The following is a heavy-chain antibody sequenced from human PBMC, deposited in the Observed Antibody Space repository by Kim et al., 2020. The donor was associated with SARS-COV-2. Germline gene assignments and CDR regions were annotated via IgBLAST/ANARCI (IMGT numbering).Heavy chain of an antibody. Sequence: GGSLRLSCAASGFTFSSYWMTWVRQAPGKGLEWVANIKQNGSEKYYVDSVKGRFTISRDNAKNSLYLQMNSLRAEDTAVYYCARVRWGGSLYFDYCGQGTLGTVSS. CDR2: IKQNGSEK. J-gene: IGHJ4*02. D-gene: IGHD3-16*01. V-gene: IGHV3-7*03. CDR3: ARVRWGGSLYFDY. CDR1: GFTFSSYW.